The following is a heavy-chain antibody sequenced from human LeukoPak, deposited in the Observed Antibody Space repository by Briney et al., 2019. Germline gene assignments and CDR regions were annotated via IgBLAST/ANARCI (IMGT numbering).Heavy chain of an antibody. V-gene: IGHV1-3*01. CDR1: GYTFTHYA. J-gene: IGHJ4*02. CDR3: ARDDFSTYPGLNYFDY. Sequence: ASVNVSCKASGYTFTHYAVHWVRQAPGQRLEWMGWTNVGNDYTESSQKFQDRLAITSDTTATTVYMELSSLRSEDTAVYYCARDDFSTYPGLNYFDYWGQGSLVTVSS. D-gene: IGHD4-11*01. CDR2: TNVGNDYT.